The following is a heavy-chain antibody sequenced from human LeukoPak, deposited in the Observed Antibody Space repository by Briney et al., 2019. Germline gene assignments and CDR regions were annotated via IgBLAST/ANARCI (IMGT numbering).Heavy chain of an antibody. CDR3: AREGSYDGSTMWYFDY. Sequence: GGSLRLSCAASGFTVSSNYMTWVRQAPGKGLEWVSVIYSGGTIYYADSVKGRFTISRDNSKNTLYLQMNSLRAEDTAVYYCAREGSYDGSTMWYFDYWGQGTLVTVSS. CDR2: IYSGGTI. D-gene: IGHD3-22*01. V-gene: IGHV3-53*01. CDR1: GFTVSSNY. J-gene: IGHJ4*02.